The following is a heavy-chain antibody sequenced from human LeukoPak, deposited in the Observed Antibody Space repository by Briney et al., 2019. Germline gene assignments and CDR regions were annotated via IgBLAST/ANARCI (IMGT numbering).Heavy chain of an antibody. J-gene: IGHJ5*02. CDR2: INLSGGST. CDR3: ARRYYDILTGPGGVDP. D-gene: IGHD3-9*01. V-gene: IGHV1-46*01. Sequence: ASVKVSCKASGSTFTCYYMHWVRQAPGQGLERMGIINLSGGSTSYAQKFQGRVAMTRDTSTSTVYMELRSLRSEDTAVYYCARRYYDILTGPGGVDPWGQGTLVTVSS. CDR1: GSTFTCYY.